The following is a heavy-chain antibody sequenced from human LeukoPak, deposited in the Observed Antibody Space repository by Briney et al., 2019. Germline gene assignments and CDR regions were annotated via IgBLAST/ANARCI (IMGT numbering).Heavy chain of an antibody. J-gene: IGHJ4*02. CDR3: AREEYDYALGAFDY. CDR1: GFTFSSYA. V-gene: IGHV3-30*04. CDR2: MSFDGSQI. Sequence: GGSLRLSCAASGFTFSSYAMHWVRQAPGKGLEWVAVMSFDGSQIYYADFVKGRFTNSRDNSKSTLYLQMNSLRTEDTAVYYCAREEYDYALGAFDYWGQGTLVTVSS. D-gene: IGHD4/OR15-4a*01.